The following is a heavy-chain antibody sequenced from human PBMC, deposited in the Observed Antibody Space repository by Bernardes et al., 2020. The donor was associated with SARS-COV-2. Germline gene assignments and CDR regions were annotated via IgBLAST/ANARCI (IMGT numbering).Heavy chain of an antibody. V-gene: IGHV4-59*01. CDR3: ASSSAGWSEIDY. CDR1: RSSISGYY. J-gene: IGHJ4*02. D-gene: IGHD6-19*01. Sequence: SETLSLTCTIYRSSISGYYWSWIRHAPGKGLQWIGYIYYRGCPTYNPSVSSPVTVSLDTSKNQISLTLTSVTAADTAVYYCASSSAGWSEIDYWGRGTLVTVSS. CDR2: IYYRGCP.